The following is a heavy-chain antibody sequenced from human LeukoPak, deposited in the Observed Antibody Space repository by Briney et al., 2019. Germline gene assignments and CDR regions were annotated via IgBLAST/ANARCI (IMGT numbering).Heavy chain of an antibody. CDR1: GFTFDDYA. J-gene: IGHJ6*02. CDR3: AKDLGSGWYGDYYYGMDV. V-gene: IGHV3-9*01. Sequence: GGSLRLSCAASGFTFDDYAMHWVRQAPGKGLEWVSGISWNSGSIGYADSVKGRFTISRDNAKNSLYLQMNSLRAEDTALYYCAKDLGSGWYGDYYYGMDVWGQGTTVTVSS. CDR2: ISWNSGSI. D-gene: IGHD6-19*01.